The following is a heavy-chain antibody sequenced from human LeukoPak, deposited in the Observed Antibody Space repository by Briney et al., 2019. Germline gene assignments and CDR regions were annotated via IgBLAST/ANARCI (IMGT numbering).Heavy chain of an antibody. V-gene: IGHV5-51*01. CDR2: IYPGDSDS. Sequence: GESLKISCKGSGYSFTIYWIGWVRQMSGTGLEWMGIIYPGDSDSRYSPSFQGQVTISADQAISTAYLQWSSLKASDTAMYYCARQGGSDYANYWGQGTLVTVSS. J-gene: IGHJ4*02. CDR1: GYSFTIYW. CDR3: ARQGGSDYANY. D-gene: IGHD2-2*01.